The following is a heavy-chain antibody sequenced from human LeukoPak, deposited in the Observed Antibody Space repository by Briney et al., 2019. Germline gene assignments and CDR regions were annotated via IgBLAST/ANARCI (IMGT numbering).Heavy chain of an antibody. CDR3: AKTYYYDSSGYYLFDC. J-gene: IGHJ4*02. CDR2: ISGSGGST. CDR1: GFTFSSYA. Sequence: GGSLRLSCAASGFTFSSYAMSWVRQAPGKGLEWVSAISGSGGSTYYADSVKGRFTISRDNSKNTLYLQMNSLRAEDTAVYYCAKTYYYDSSGYYLFDCWGQGTLVTVSS. D-gene: IGHD3-22*01. V-gene: IGHV3-23*01.